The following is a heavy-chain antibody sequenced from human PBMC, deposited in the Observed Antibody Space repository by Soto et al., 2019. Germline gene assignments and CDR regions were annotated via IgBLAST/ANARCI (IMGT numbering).Heavy chain of an antibody. J-gene: IGHJ1*01. CDR1: GFTFRSYV. V-gene: IGHV3-33*05. CDR3: ARWGTTGGLDV. Sequence: QVQLVESGGGVVQPGTSLRVSCVGSGFTFRSYVIHWVRQAPGKGLEWVALTSYDGSNKYYGDSVRGRFTISRDNSRNKVDLQMDSVRLEDTALYYCARWGTTGGLDVWGQGTLVSVSS. D-gene: IGHD3-16*01. CDR2: TSYDGSNK.